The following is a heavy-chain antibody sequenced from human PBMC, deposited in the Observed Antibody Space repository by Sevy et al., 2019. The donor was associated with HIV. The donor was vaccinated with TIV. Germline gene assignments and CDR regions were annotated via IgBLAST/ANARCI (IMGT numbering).Heavy chain of an antibody. CDR3: ARHLPLAYYEILTPDSRPFDN. CDR1: GDSINSNDYY. V-gene: IGHV4-39*01. D-gene: IGHD3-9*01. J-gene: IGHJ4*02. Sequence: SETLSLTCGVSGDSINSNDYYWGWIRQPPGKGLEWIGTIYYSGSTYYNPSLKSRVTISVDTSNNQFSLKQTSVTAADTALYYCARHLPLAYYEILTPDSRPFDNWGQGTLVTVSS. CDR2: IYYSGST.